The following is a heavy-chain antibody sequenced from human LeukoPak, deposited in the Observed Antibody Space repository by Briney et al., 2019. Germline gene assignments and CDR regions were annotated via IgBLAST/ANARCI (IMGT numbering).Heavy chain of an antibody. CDR1: GGSISSYY. V-gene: IGHV4-59*01. J-gene: IGHJ6*02. CDR2: FYYSGST. CDR3: ARDKTTPYYYYGMDV. D-gene: IGHD1-7*01. Sequence: SETLSLTCTVSGGSISSYYWSWIRQPPGKGLEWMGYFYYSGSTNYNPSLKSRVTISVDTSKNQFSLKLSSVTAADTAIYYCARDKTTPYYYYGMDVWGQGTTVTVSS.